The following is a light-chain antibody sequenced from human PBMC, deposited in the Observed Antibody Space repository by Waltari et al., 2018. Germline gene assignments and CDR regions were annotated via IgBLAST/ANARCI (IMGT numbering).Light chain of an antibody. CDR1: QSVSSSY. Sequence: EIVLTQSPGTLSLSPGERATLSCRASQSVSSSYLAWYQQKPGQAPRLLIYGASSRATGIPDRVRGSGSGTDFTLTISRLEPEDFAVYYCQQYGTSPPETFGQGTKVEIK. CDR2: GAS. J-gene: IGKJ1*01. V-gene: IGKV3-20*01. CDR3: QQYGTSPPET.